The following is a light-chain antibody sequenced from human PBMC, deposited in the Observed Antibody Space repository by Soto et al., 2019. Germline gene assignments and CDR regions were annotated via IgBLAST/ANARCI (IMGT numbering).Light chain of an antibody. Sequence: IVVTQSPATLSGSPGERATLSCRASQGVGSNLAWYQQRPGQAPRLLIYDASTRATGSPDRFSGSGSGTVFTLTISSLQSEDFAVYYCQQFTIWHHMLSVGGGTKLVIK. V-gene: IGKV3-15*01. J-gene: IGKJ4*01. CDR2: DAS. CDR1: QGVGSN. CDR3: QQFTIWHHMLS.